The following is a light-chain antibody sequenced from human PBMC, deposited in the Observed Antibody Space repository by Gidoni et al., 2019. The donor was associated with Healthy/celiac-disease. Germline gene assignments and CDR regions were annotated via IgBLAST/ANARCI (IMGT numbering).Light chain of an antibody. CDR2: AAS. J-gene: IGKJ4*01. Sequence: DIQLTQSPSFLSASVGDRVIITCRASQGISSYLAWYQQKPGKAPKLLIYAASTLQSGVPSRFSGSGSGTEFALTISSLQPEDFATYYCQQLNSYPFFFGGXTKVEIK. V-gene: IGKV1-9*01. CDR1: QGISSY. CDR3: QQLNSYPFF.